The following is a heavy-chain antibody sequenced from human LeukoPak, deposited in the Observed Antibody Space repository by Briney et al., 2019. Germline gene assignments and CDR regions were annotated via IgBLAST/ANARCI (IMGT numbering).Heavy chain of an antibody. J-gene: IGHJ6*02. CDR2: ISWNSGSI. Sequence: SGRSLRVSCAASGFTFDDYAMHWVRQAPGKGLEWVSGISWNSGSIGYADSVKGRFSISRDNAKNSLYLQMNSLRAEDTALYYCAKDVDGMDVWGQGTTVTVSS. CDR1: GFTFDDYA. CDR3: AKDVDGMDV. V-gene: IGHV3-9*01.